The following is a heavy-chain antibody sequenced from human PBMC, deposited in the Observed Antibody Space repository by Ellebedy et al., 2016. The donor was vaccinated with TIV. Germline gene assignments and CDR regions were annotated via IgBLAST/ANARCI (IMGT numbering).Heavy chain of an antibody. V-gene: IGHV3-33*06. J-gene: IGHJ4*02. CDR2: IWFYGSHK. D-gene: IGHD3-22*01. CDR3: AKDRSPTMIALDF. CDR1: GFTFSSYG. Sequence: GESLKISCAASGFTFSSYGMHWVRQAPDKGLEWVAVIWFYGSHKYCVDSVKGRFTISRDNSKNTLYLQMSSLRADDTAIYYCAKDRSPTMIALDFWGQGTLVTVSS.